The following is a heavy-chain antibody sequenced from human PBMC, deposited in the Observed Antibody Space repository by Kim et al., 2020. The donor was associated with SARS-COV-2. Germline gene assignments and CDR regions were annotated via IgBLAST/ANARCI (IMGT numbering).Heavy chain of an antibody. CDR2: IYYSGRT. Sequence: GGSLRLSCAASGFSVRNTSLNWFRQAPGKGLEWVSLIYYSGRTFYEDSVKGRFTVSKDNSKDTLYLQMNSLGAEDTAVYYCARADYNARTGHYYDYAFDLWGQGTTVTVSS. D-gene: IGHD3-10*01. CDR3: ARADYNARTGHYYDYAFDL. CDR1: GFSVRNTS. V-gene: IGHV3-66*01. J-gene: IGHJ6*02.